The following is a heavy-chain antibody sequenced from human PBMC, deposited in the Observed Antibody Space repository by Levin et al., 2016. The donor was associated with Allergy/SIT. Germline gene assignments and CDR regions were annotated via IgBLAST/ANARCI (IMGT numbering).Heavy chain of an antibody. CDR2: IYHSGST. V-gene: IGHV4-4*02. Sequence: SETLSLTCAVSGGSISSSNWWSWVRQPPGKGLEWIGEIYHSGSTNYNPSLKSRVTISVDKSKNQFSLKLSSVTAADTAVYYCAREGNYDILTGPYGMDVWGQGTTVTVSS. J-gene: IGHJ6*02. CDR1: GGSISSSNW. D-gene: IGHD3-9*01. CDR3: AREGNYDILTGPYGMDV.